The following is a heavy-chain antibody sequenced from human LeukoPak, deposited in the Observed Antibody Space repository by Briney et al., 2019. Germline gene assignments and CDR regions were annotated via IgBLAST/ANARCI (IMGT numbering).Heavy chain of an antibody. D-gene: IGHD3-10*01. CDR1: GYTFTDYY. CDR3: ARSYGSGSFQPYYFYYMDV. CDR2: INPNSGGT. Sequence: GASVKVSCKASGYTFTDYYIHWVRQAPGQGLEWMGWINPNSGGTNYAQKFQGRVTMTRDTSLRTAYMDLSRLRSDDTAVYYCARSYGSGSFQPYYFYYMDVWDEGTTVTVSS. J-gene: IGHJ6*03. V-gene: IGHV1-2*02.